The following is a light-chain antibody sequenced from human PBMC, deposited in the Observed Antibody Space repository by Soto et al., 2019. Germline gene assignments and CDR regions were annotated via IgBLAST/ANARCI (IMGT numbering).Light chain of an antibody. CDR1: QSVGSY. CDR3: QQHTNWPPSIT. J-gene: IGKJ1*01. Sequence: EIVLTQSPDTLSLFPGDTATLSCRASQSVGSYLAWYQHKPGQPPRLLIYDASTRATGVPASFSGSGSGTDFTLTISSLEPEDFVVYYCQQHTNWPPSITFGQGTKVDIK. CDR2: DAS. V-gene: IGKV3-11*01.